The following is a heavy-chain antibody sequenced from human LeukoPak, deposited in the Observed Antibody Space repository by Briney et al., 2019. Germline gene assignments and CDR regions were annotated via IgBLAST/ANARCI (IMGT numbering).Heavy chain of an antibody. CDR3: ARSPYYCDSSGYHGAFDI. V-gene: IGHV3-43*02. D-gene: IGHD3-22*01. CDR2: ISGDGGST. Sequence: GGSLRLSCAASGFTFDDYAMHWVRQAPGKGLEWVSLISGDGGSTYYADSVKGRFTISRDNSKNSLYLQMNSLRAEDTAVYYCARSPYYCDSSGYHGAFDIWGQGTMVTVSS. J-gene: IGHJ3*02. CDR1: GFTFDDYA.